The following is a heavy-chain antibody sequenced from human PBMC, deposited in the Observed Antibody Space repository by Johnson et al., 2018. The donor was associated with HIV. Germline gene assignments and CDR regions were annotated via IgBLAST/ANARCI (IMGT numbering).Heavy chain of an antibody. CDR2: IGSSGSPI. D-gene: IGHD1-7*01. Sequence: VQLVESGGGVVQPGGSLRLSCAASGFTFSSYGMHWVRQAPGKGLEWISYIGSSGSPIYYADSVKGRFTISRDNAKNSLYLQMNSLRAEDTALYYCARGPHHSSGTTLRGAFDIWGQGTMVTVSS. J-gene: IGHJ3*02. V-gene: IGHV3-48*04. CDR1: GFTFSSYG. CDR3: ARGPHHSSGTTLRGAFDI.